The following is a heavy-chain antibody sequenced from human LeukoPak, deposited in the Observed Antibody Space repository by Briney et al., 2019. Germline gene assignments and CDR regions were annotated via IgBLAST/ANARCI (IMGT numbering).Heavy chain of an antibody. V-gene: IGHV1-69*04. D-gene: IGHD5-18*01. CDR3: ARIGVDTVRPLFDY. CDR2: IIPILGIA. CDR1: GGTFSSYA. Sequence: ASVKVSCKASGGTFSSYAISWVRQAPGQGLEWMGRIIPILGIANYAQKFQGRVMITADKSTSTAYMELSSLRSEDTAVYYCARIGVDTVRPLFDYGARGPLVPVPS. J-gene: IGHJ4*02.